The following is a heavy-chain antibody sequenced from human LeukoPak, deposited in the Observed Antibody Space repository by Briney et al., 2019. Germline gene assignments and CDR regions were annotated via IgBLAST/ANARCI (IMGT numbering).Heavy chain of an antibody. V-gene: IGHV4-59*01. CDR2: IYYSGSA. Sequence: SETLSLTCTVSGGSISSYYWSWIRQPPGKGLEWIGYIYYSGSANYNPSLKSRVTISVDTSKNQFSLKLSSVTAADTAVYYCAKGYSGYDLDYWGQGTLVTVSS. D-gene: IGHD5-12*01. CDR1: GGSISSYY. J-gene: IGHJ4*02. CDR3: AKGYSGYDLDY.